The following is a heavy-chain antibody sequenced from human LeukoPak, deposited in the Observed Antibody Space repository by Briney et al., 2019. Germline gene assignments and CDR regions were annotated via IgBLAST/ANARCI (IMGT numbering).Heavy chain of an antibody. CDR1: GFTFSSYA. Sequence: PGGSLRLSCAASGFTFSSYAMHWVRQAPGKGLEWVAVISYDGSNKYYADSVKGRFTISRDNSKNTLYLQMNSLRAEDTAVYYCARDLEVRGVIGYWGKGTLVTVSS. CDR3: ARDLEVRGVIGY. D-gene: IGHD3-10*01. J-gene: IGHJ4*02. CDR2: ISYDGSNK. V-gene: IGHV3-30-3*01.